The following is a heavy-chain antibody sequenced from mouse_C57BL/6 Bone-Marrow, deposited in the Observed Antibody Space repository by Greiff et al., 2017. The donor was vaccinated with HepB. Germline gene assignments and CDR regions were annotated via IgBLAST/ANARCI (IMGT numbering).Heavy chain of an antibody. Sequence: EVQVVESGGDLVKPGGSLKLSCAASGFTFSSYGMSWVRQTPDKRLEWVATISSGGSYTYYPDSVKGRFTISRDNAKNTLYLQMSSLKSEDTAMYYCARRRSSYDWFAYWGQGTLVTVSA. CDR1: GFTFSSYG. CDR2: ISSGGSYT. CDR3: ARRRSSYDWFAY. V-gene: IGHV5-6*01. J-gene: IGHJ3*01. D-gene: IGHD1-1*01.